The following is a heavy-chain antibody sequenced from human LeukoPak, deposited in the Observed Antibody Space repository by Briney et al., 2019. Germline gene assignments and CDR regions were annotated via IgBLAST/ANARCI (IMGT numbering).Heavy chain of an antibody. D-gene: IGHD1-26*01. CDR1: GFTFDDYA. CDR3: AKAAGATGPYYFDY. Sequence: GGSLRLSCAASGFTFDDYAMHWVRQAPGKGLEWVSGISWNSGSIVYADSVKGRFTISRDNAKNPLYLQMNSLRAEDMALYYCAKAAGATGPYYFDYWGQGTLVTVSS. V-gene: IGHV3-9*03. J-gene: IGHJ4*02. CDR2: ISWNSGSI.